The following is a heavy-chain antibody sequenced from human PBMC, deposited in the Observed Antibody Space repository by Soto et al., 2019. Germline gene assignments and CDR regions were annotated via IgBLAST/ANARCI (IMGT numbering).Heavy chain of an antibody. V-gene: IGHV3-23*01. CDR1: AFTFSSYA. CDR3: AKRRGAGGHFDY. D-gene: IGHD2-15*01. Sequence: GGSLRLSCAAAAFTFSSYAMGWVRQGPGKGLEWVAVVSIGGSTHYADSVRGRFTISRDNSKNTLSLQMNSLTAEDTAVYFCAKRRGAGGHFDYWGQGALVTV. CDR2: VSIGGST. J-gene: IGHJ4*02.